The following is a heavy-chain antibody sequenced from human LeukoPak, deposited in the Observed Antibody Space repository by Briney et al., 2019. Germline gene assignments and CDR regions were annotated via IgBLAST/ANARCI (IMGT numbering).Heavy chain of an antibody. V-gene: IGHV3-13*01. CDR3: VREGYSSAWYNWFFDL. J-gene: IGHJ2*01. Sequence: PGGSLRLSCAASGFTFSSSDMHWVRQAPGKGLEWVSAIGTAGDTYYPGSLKGRFTISRENAKNSLFLQMNSLTAGDTAVYYCVREGYSSAWYNWFFDLWGRGTLVTVSS. CDR2: IGTAGDT. CDR1: GFTFSSSD. D-gene: IGHD6-19*01.